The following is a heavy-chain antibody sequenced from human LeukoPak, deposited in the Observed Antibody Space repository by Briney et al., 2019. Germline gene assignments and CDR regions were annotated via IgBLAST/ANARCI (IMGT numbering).Heavy chain of an antibody. D-gene: IGHD1-26*01. CDR3: ARNIRETGTFEY. CDR2: IIPIFGTA. CDR1: GGTFSSYA. V-gene: IGHV1-69*13. J-gene: IGHJ4*02. Sequence: ASVKVSCKASGGTFSSYAISWVRQAPGQGLEWMGGIIPIFGTANYAQKFQGRVTITADESTSTAYMELSSLRSEDTAVYYCARNIRETGTFEYWGQGTLVTVSS.